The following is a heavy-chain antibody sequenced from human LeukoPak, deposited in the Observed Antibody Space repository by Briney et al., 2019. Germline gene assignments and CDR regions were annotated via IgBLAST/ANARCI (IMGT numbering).Heavy chain of an antibody. V-gene: IGHV4-39*01. CDR3: ARSDCSGGSCYYPSYYFDY. CDR2: IYYSGST. D-gene: IGHD2-15*01. Sequence: SETLSLTCTVSGGSISSSSYYWGWIRQPPGKGLEWIGRIYYSGSTYYNPSLKSRVTISVDTSKNQFSLKLSSVTAADTAVYYCARSDCSGGSCYYPSYYFDYWGQGTLVTVSS. CDR1: GGSISSSSYY. J-gene: IGHJ4*02.